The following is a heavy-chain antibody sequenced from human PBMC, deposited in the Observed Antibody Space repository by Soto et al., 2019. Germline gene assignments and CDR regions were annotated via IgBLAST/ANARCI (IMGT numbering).Heavy chain of an antibody. CDR2: IYYSGST. Sequence: PSETLSLTCTVSGGSISSGDYYWSWIRQPPGKGLEWIGYIYYSGSTYYNPSLKSRVTISVDTSKNQFSLKLSSVTAADTAVYYCARETPGGAFDIWGQGTMVTVSS. V-gene: IGHV4-30-4*01. CDR3: ARETPGGAFDI. CDR1: GGSISSGDYY. D-gene: IGHD3-16*01. J-gene: IGHJ3*02.